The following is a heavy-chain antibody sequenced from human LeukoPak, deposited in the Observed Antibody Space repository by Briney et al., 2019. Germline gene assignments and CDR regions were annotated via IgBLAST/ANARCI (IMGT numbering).Heavy chain of an antibody. V-gene: IGHV3-20*04. CDR3: ARDSFSGSSLDY. Sequence: GGSLRLSCVASGFTFDEYGMSWVRQAAGKGLDWVSSINWDGGSTAYADSVQGRFTISRDNAKNSLHLQMKSLRAEDTALYYCARDSFSGSSLDYWGQGTLVTVSS. CDR2: INWDGGST. D-gene: IGHD1-26*01. J-gene: IGHJ4*02. CDR1: GFTFDEYG.